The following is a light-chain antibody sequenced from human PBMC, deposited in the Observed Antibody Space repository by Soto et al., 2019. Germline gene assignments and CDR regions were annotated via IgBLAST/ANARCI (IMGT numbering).Light chain of an antibody. J-gene: IGKJ1*01. Sequence: EIVLTQSPATLSLSPGERATLSCRASQSVRSIYFAWYQQKPGQAPRLVIYGVDRRASGIPDRFSGSGSGAAFTLTISRLEPEDFAVYYGQQYGTAPRAFGQGTRVELK. CDR3: QQYGTAPRA. CDR1: QSVRSIY. CDR2: GVD. V-gene: IGKV3-20*01.